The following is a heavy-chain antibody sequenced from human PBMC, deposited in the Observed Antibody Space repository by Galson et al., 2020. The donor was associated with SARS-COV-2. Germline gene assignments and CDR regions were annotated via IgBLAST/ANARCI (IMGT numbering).Heavy chain of an antibody. D-gene: IGHD4-17*01. CDR3: ARDGGDYGDYGDGMDV. Sequence: GSLRLSCAASGFTFSSYWMSWVRQAPGKGLEWVANIKQDGSEKYYVDSVKGRFTISRDNAKNSLYLQMNSLRAEDMAVYYCARDGGDYGDYGDGMDVWGQGTTVTVSS. CDR2: IKQDGSEK. J-gene: IGHJ6*02. V-gene: IGHV3-7*01. CDR1: GFTFSSYW.